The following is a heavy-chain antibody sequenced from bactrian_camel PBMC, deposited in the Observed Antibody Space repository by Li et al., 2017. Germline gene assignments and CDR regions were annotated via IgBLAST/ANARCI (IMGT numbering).Heavy chain of an antibody. CDR1: GFTVSVYA. J-gene: IGHJ6*01. CDR3: VRDGLARFGY. Sequence: HVQLVESGGGLVQPGGSLRLSCAASGFTVSVYAMGWVRQAPGKGLEWVSALYSDTREYYAESVKGRFTISRDNAKNTVDLQMNSLKPEDTAVYYCVRDGLARFGYWGQGTQVTVS. CDR2: LYSDTRE. V-gene: IGHV3S9*01. D-gene: IGHD7*01.